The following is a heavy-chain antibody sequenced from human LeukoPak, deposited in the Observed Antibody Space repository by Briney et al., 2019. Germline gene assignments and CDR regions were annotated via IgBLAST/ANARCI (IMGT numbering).Heavy chain of an antibody. J-gene: IGHJ4*02. CDR3: ARDEGSAYPFDY. V-gene: IGHV4-30-2*01. CDR2: ISQSGST. Sequence: PSETLSLTCTVSGGSISSGGYSWSWIRQPPGKGLEWVGYISQSGSTYYNPFLKSRVTISVDTSKNQFSLNLNSVTAADTAVYFCARDEGSAYPFDYWGQGTLVTVSS. CDR1: GGSISSGGYS. D-gene: IGHD3-22*01.